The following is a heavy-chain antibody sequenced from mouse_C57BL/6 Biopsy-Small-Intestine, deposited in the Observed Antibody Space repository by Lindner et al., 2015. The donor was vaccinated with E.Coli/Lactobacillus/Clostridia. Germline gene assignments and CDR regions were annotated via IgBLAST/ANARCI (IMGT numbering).Heavy chain of an antibody. CDR1: GYTFTDYY. Sequence: VQLQESGPVLVKPGASVKMSCKASGYTFTDYYMNWVKQSHGKSLEWIGVINPYNGGTSYNQKFKGKATLTVDKSSSTAYMELNSLTSEDSAVYYCARGGDYDGDYYAMDYWGQGTSVTVSS. CDR2: INPYNGGT. D-gene: IGHD2-4*01. V-gene: IGHV1-19*01. J-gene: IGHJ4*01. CDR3: ARGGDYDGDYYAMDY.